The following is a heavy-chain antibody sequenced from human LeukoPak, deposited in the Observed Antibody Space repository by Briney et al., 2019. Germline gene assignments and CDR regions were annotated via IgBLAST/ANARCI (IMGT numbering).Heavy chain of an antibody. V-gene: IGHV3-23*01. CDR3: AKRGGDSYYYYMDV. Sequence: GGSLRLSCAASGFTFSSYAMNWVRQAPGKALECVSAITGTGGTTFYADPVKGRFTISRDNSKNTLYLQINSLRADDTAVYYCAKRGGDSYYYYMDVWGKGTTVTISS. D-gene: IGHD4-17*01. CDR1: GFTFSSYA. J-gene: IGHJ6*03. CDR2: ITGTGGTT.